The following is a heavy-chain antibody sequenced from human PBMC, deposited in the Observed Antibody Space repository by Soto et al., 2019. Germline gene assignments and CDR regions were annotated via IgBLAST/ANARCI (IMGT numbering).Heavy chain of an antibody. V-gene: IGHV3-30*03. Sequence: QVQLVESGGGVVQPGRSLRLSCAASGFTFSYYGMHWVRQAPGKGLEWVSFISYDGRNTDFADSVKGRFTVSRDDSKSTLYLKMNSLRADATAVYYCSRALRSAYDPGYYGMDVWGQGTTVSVSS. CDR3: SRALRSAYDPGYYGMDV. CDR2: ISYDGRNT. D-gene: IGHD5-12*01. J-gene: IGHJ6*02. CDR1: GFTFSYYG.